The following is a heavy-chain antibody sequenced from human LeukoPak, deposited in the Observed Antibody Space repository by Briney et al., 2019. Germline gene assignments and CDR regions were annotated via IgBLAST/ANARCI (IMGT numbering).Heavy chain of an antibody. Sequence: GGSLRLSCAASGFTFSSYAMSWVRQAPGKGLEWVSAISGSGGSTYYADSVKGRFTISRDNSKSTLYLQMNSLRAEDTAVYYCAKAGLWFGEFIDYWGQGTLVTVSS. V-gene: IGHV3-23*01. CDR2: ISGSGGST. CDR1: GFTFSSYA. D-gene: IGHD3-10*01. CDR3: AKAGLWFGEFIDY. J-gene: IGHJ4*02.